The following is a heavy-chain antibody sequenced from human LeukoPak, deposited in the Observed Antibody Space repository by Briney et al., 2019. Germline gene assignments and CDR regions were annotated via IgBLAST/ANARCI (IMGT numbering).Heavy chain of an antibody. CDR1: GFTFSSYA. J-gene: IGHJ4*02. D-gene: IGHD2-15*01. CDR3: AKDGYCSGGSCFDNFEY. Sequence: GGSLRLSCAASGFTFSSYAMSWVRQAPGKGLEWVSAISGSGGSTYYADSVKGRFTISRDKSKNTLYLQMNRLRAEDTAVYYCAKDGYCSGGSCFDNFEYWGQGTLVTVSS. CDR2: ISGSGGST. V-gene: IGHV3-23*01.